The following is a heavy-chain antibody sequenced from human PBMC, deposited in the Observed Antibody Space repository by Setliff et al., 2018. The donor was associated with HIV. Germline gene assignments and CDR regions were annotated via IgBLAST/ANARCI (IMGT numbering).Heavy chain of an antibody. V-gene: IGHV3-48*01. CDR2: ISSSTI. CDR3: AREGIAAAGSYSYGFGQIDY. D-gene: IGHD6-13*01. J-gene: IGHJ4*02. Sequence: PGGSLRLSCAASGFTFSSYSMHWVRQAPGKGLEWVSSISSSTIYYADSVKGRFTISRDNAKNSLYLQMNSLRAEDTAVYYCAREGIAAAGSYSYGFGQIDYWGQGTLVTVSS. CDR1: GFTFSSYS.